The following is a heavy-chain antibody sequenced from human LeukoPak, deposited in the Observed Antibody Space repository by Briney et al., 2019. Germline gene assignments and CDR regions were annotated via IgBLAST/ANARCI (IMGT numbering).Heavy chain of an antibody. J-gene: IGHJ4*02. CDR2: INTNTGNP. V-gene: IGHV7-4-1*02. CDR1: GYTFTGYY. Sequence: ASVKVSSQASGYTFTGYYMHWVRQAPGQGLEWMGWINTNTGNPTYAQGFTGRFVFSLYTSVSTAYLQISSLKAEDTAVYYCARGEDYFDYWGQGTLVTVSS. CDR3: ARGEDYFDY.